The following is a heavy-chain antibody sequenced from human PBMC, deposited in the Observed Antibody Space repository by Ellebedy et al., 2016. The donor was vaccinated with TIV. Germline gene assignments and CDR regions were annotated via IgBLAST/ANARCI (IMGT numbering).Heavy chain of an antibody. D-gene: IGHD1-1*01. V-gene: IGHV3-30*03. J-gene: IGHJ3*02. Sequence: GESLKISXAASGFTFSSYGMHWVRQAPGKGLEWVAVISYDGSNKYYADSVKGRFTISRDNSKNTLYLQMNSLRAEDTAVYYCARVRGDELERRLPYGAFDIWGQGTMVTVSS. CDR2: ISYDGSNK. CDR1: GFTFSSYG. CDR3: ARVRGDELERRLPYGAFDI.